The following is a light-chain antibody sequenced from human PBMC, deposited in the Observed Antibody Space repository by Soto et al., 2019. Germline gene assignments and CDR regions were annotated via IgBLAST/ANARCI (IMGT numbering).Light chain of an antibody. Sequence: QSVLTQPASVSGTPGQSITISCSGTSSDIGAYDHVAWYQQFTGKSPKCMIYSVSNRPSGVSNRFSGSNSGNTASLTISGLQAEDEADYYCISYTVSRSYVFGSGTKVTVL. J-gene: IGLJ1*01. CDR2: SVS. CDR1: SSDIGAYDH. CDR3: ISYTVSRSYV. V-gene: IGLV2-14*01.